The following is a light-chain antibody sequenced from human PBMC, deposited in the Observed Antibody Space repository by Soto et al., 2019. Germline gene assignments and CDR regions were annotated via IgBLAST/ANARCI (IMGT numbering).Light chain of an antibody. V-gene: IGKV3-15*01. CDR3: QQYGSSPWT. J-gene: IGKJ1*01. CDR1: QSVSSN. CDR2: GAS. Sequence: EVVMTQSPATLSVSPGERATLSCRASQSVSSNLAWYQQKPGQAPRLLIYGASTRATGIPARFSGSGSGTEFTLTISTLQSEDSAVYYCQQYGSSPWTFGQGTKVDI.